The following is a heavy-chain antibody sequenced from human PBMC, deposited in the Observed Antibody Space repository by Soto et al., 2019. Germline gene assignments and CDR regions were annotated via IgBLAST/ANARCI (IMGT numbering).Heavy chain of an antibody. D-gene: IGHD1-26*01. Sequence: QVQLVQSGAEVKKPGASVKVSCKASGYTFTSYAMHWVRQAPGQRLEWMGWINAGNGNTKYSQKFQGRVTITRDTSASTADMELSSLRSEDTAVYYCASFVVGATTSALDYWGQGTLVTVSS. CDR2: INAGNGNT. J-gene: IGHJ4*02. CDR3: ASFVVGATTSALDY. CDR1: GYTFTSYA. V-gene: IGHV1-3*01.